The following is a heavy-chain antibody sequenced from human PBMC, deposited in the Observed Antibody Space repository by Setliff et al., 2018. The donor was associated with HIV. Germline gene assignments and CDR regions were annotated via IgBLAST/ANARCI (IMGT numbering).Heavy chain of an antibody. D-gene: IGHD3-16*02. CDR3: ARETYEYVWGTYRYRPRHFDY. J-gene: IGHJ4*02. CDR1: GGSISSGTSY. CDR2: IYTSGST. V-gene: IGHV4-61*02. Sequence: PSETLSLTCTVSGGSISSGTSYWSWIRQPAGKGLEWIGRIYTSGSTNYNPSLKSRVSISVDTSKNRFSLKLGSVTAADTAVYYCARETYEYVWGTYRYRPRHFDYWGQGTPVTVSS.